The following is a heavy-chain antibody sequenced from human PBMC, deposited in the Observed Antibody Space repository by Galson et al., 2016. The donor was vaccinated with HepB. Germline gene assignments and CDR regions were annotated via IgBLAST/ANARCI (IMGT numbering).Heavy chain of an antibody. CDR2: MSFDGSK. CDR3: GRGAHTSGYRDVFDI. Sequence: SLRLSCAVSGLPFSNTIIHWVRQTPGEALKWVSAMSFDGSKYYVESLTGRLFISRDESRDTVYLPLDSLTPEDTAVYYCGRGAHTSGYRDVFDIWGQGTMVTVSA. J-gene: IGHJ3*02. D-gene: IGHD6-25*01. V-gene: IGHV3-30*03. CDR1: GLPFSNTI.